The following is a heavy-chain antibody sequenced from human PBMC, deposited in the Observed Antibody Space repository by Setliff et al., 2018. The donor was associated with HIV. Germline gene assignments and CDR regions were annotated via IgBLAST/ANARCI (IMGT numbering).Heavy chain of an antibody. V-gene: IGHV4-34*12. D-gene: IGHD6-19*01. CDR1: GGSFSGYY. CDR2: IIHSGST. CDR3: AREERGWSNRGAFDV. J-gene: IGHJ3*01. Sequence: SETLSLTCAVYGGSFSGYYWSWIRQPPGKGLEWIGEIIHSGSTNYNPSLKSRVTVSADTSKNQLSLRLNSVTAADTAVYYCAREERGWSNRGAFDVWGLGTMVT.